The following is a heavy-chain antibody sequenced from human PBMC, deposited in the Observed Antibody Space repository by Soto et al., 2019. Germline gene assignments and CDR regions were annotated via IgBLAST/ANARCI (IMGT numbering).Heavy chain of an antibody. CDR2: IIPIFGTA. CDR3: ARTLWTGTTPDNWFDP. Sequence: SVEVSFKDSGGTFRSYAISWVRQAPGQGLEWMGGIIPIFGTANYAQNFQGRVTITADESTSTAYMELSSLRSEDTAVYYCARTLWTGTTPDNWFDPWGQGTLVTVSS. J-gene: IGHJ5*02. D-gene: IGHD1-7*01. CDR1: GGTFRSYA. V-gene: IGHV1-69*13.